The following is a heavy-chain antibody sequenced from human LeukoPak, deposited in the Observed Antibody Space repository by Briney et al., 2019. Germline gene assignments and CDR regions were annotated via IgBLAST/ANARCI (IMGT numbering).Heavy chain of an antibody. Sequence: SETLSLTCAVYGGSFSGYYWSWIRQPPGKGLEWIGEINHSGSTNYNPSLKSRVTISVDTSKNQFSLKLSSVTAADTAVYYCARGLTWEFGDLYYFDYWGQGTLVTVSS. V-gene: IGHV4-34*01. D-gene: IGHD3-10*01. CDR2: INHSGST. CDR1: GGSFSGYY. J-gene: IGHJ4*02. CDR3: ARGLTWEFGDLYYFDY.